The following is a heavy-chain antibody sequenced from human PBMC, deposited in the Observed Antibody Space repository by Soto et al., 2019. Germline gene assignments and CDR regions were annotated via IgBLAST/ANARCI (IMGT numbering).Heavy chain of an antibody. Sequence: NPSETLSLTCTVSGGSISSSSYYWGWIRQPPGKGLEWIGSIYYSGSTYYNPSLKSRVTISVDTSKNQFSLKLSSVTAADTAVYYCARAPIDWLSLSYYYYGMDVWGQGTTVTVSS. D-gene: IGHD3-9*01. CDR2: IYYSGST. CDR3: ARAPIDWLSLSYYYYGMDV. J-gene: IGHJ6*02. CDR1: GGSISSSSYY. V-gene: IGHV4-39*01.